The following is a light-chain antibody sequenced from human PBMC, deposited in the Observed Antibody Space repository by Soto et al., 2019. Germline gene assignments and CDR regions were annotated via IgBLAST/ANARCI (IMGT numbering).Light chain of an antibody. J-gene: IGKJ2*01. CDR1: QRINDNY. CDR3: QQYSNLPPNT. CDR2: DAS. Sequence: ETVLTQSPATLSLSPGDRATLSCGASQRINDNYLAWYQQKPGLAPRLLIYDASSRAPGIPDRFSGSGSGADFTLTISKLEPEDFAVYYCQQYSNLPPNTFGQVTKLEIK. V-gene: IGKV3D-20*01.